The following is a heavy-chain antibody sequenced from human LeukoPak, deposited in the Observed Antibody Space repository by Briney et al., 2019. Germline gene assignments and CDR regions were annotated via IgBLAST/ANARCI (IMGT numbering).Heavy chain of an antibody. CDR3: ARDDIVVVPAAIGLDY. D-gene: IGHD2-2*02. Sequence: GASVKVSCKASGYTFTSYGISWVRQAPGQGLEWMGWISAYNGNTNYAQKLRGGVTMTTDTSTSTAYMELRSLRSDDTAVYYCARDDIVVVPAAIGLDYWGQGTLVTVSS. CDR1: GYTFTSYG. J-gene: IGHJ4*02. CDR2: ISAYNGNT. V-gene: IGHV1-18*04.